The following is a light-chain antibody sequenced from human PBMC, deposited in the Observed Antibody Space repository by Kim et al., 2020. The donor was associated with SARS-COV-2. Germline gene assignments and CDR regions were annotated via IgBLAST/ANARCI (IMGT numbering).Light chain of an antibody. V-gene: IGKV1-39*01. J-gene: IGKJ2*01. CDR3: QHSYSTPHT. Sequence: DIQMTQSPSSLSVSVGDRVTITCRASQSISSYLNWYQQKPGKAPKLLIYAASSLQSGVPSRFSGSGSGTDFTLTISSLQPEDFATYYCQHSYSTPHTFGQGTKLEI. CDR1: QSISSY. CDR2: AAS.